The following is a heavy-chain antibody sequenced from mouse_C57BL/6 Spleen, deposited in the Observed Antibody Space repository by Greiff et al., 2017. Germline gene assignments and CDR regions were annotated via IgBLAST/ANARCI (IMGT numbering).Heavy chain of an antibody. CDR2: IYPGDGDT. CDR3: ASGITTGDYAMDY. V-gene: IGHV1-80*01. J-gene: IGHJ4*01. Sequence: QVQLKESGAELVKPGASVKISCKASGYAFSSYWMNWVKQRPGKGLEWIGQIYPGDGDTNYNGKFKGKATLTADKSSSTAYMQLSSLTSEDSAVYFCASGITTGDYAMDYWGQGTSVTVSS. D-gene: IGHD1-1*01. CDR1: GYAFSSYW.